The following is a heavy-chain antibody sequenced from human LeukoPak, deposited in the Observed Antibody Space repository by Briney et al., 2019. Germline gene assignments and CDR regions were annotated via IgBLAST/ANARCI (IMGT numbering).Heavy chain of an antibody. D-gene: IGHD3-16*01. CDR2: IYHSGST. J-gene: IGHJ4*02. V-gene: IGHV4-38-2*02. CDR3: ARDPKWAFGGLNGGDFDY. Sequence: SETLSLTCTVSGYSISSAYYWGWIRQPPGKGLEWIGGIYHSGSTYYNPSLKSRVTISVDTSKNQFSLKLSSVTAADTAVYFCARDPKWAFGGLNGGDFDYWGQGTLVTVSS. CDR1: GYSISSAYY.